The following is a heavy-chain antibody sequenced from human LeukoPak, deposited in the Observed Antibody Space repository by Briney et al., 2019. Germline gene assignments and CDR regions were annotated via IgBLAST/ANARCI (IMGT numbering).Heavy chain of an antibody. V-gene: IGHV3-23*01. CDR1: RFAFSTYA. Sequence: QPGGSLRLSCAVSRFAFSTYAMNWVRQAPGQGLEYVSTISSNGADTYYADSVKGRFTISRDNSKNTLYLQMTSLRVEDTAVYYCANYRKPQGLDYWGQGTLVTVSS. J-gene: IGHJ4*02. D-gene: IGHD1-14*01. CDR3: ANYRKPQGLDY. CDR2: ISSNGADT.